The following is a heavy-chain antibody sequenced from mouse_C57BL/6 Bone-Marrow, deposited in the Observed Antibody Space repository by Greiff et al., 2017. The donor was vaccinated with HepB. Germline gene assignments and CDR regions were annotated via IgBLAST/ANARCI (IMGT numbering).Heavy chain of an antibody. Sequence: EVMLVESGEGLVKPGGSLKLSCAASGFTFSSYAMSWVRQTPEKRLEWVAYISSGGDYIYYADTVKGRFTISRDNARNTLYLQMSSLKSEDTAMYYCTRDGDRDYWFAYWGQGTLVTVSA. CDR3: TRDGDRDYWFAY. D-gene: IGHD2-14*01. J-gene: IGHJ3*01. CDR2: ISSGGDYI. CDR1: GFTFSSYA. V-gene: IGHV5-9-1*02.